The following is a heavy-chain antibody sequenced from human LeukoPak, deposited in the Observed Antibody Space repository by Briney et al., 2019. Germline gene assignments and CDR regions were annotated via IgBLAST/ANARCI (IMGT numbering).Heavy chain of an antibody. D-gene: IGHD2-2*01. CDR3: ARGKHIVVVPAANNWFDP. V-gene: IGHV4-34*01. CDR2: INHSGST. CDR1: GGSISSYY. Sequence: NPSETLSLTYTVSGGSISSYYWSWIRQPPGKGLEWIGEINHSGSTNYNPSLKSRVTISVDTSKNQFSLKLSSVTAADTAVYYCARGKHIVVVPAANNWFDPWGQGTLVTVSS. J-gene: IGHJ5*02.